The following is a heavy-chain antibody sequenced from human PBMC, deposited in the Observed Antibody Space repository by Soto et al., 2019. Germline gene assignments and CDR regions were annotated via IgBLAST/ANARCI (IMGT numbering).Heavy chain of an antibody. J-gene: IGHJ4*02. Sequence: SETLSLTCTVSGGSISSGDYYWSWIRQPPGKGLEWIGYIYYSGSTYYNPSLKSRVTISVDTSKNQFSLKLSSVTAADTAVYYCARGNEVITGTTALDYWGQGTLVTVSS. CDR2: IYYSGST. CDR1: GGSISSGDYY. V-gene: IGHV4-30-4*01. CDR3: ARGNEVITGTTALDY. D-gene: IGHD1-7*01.